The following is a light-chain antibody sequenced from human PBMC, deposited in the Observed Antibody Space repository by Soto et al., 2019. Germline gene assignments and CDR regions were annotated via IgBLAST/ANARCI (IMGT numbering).Light chain of an antibody. J-gene: IGKJ1*01. Sequence: DIQMTQSPSSLSASVGDRVTITCRASQTISTYLNWYQQKPGKAPRLLIYDASSLLSGVPSRFSGSGSGTDFTLTISSLQPEDVATYYCQKYNSALGTFGQGTKVEIK. CDR2: DAS. CDR1: QTISTY. CDR3: QKYNSALGT. V-gene: IGKV1-39*01.